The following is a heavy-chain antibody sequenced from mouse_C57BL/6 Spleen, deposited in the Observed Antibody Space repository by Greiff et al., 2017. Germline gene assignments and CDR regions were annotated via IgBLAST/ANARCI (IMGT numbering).Heavy chain of an antibody. CDR3: ARSDNGCPYYYAMDY. V-gene: IGHV1-19*01. CDR2: INPYNGGT. J-gene: IGHJ4*01. CDR1: GYTFTDYY. D-gene: IGHD2-2*01. Sequence: VQLKQSGPVLVKPGASVKMSCKASGYTFTDYYMNWVKQSHGKSLEWIGVINPYNGGTSYNQKFKGKATLTVDKSSSTAYMELNSLTSEDSAVYYCARSDNGCPYYYAMDYWGQGTSVTVSS.